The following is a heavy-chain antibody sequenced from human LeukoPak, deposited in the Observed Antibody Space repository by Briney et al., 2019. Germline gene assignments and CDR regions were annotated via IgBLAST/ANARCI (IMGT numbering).Heavy chain of an antibody. V-gene: IGHV4-59*01. J-gene: IGHJ4*02. D-gene: IGHD3-10*01. CDR1: GGSISSYY. CDR2: IYYSGST. CDR3: ASDYGSGSYHYY. Sequence: PSETLSLTCTVSGGSISSYYWSWIRQPPGKGLEWIGYIYYSGSTNYNPSLKSRVTISVDTSKNQFSLKLSSVTAADTAVYYCASDYGSGSYHYYWGQGTLVTVSS.